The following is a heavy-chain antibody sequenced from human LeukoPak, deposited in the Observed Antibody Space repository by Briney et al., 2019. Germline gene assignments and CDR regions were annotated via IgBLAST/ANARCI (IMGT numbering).Heavy chain of an antibody. V-gene: IGHV4-59*01. J-gene: IGHJ6*03. CDR3: ARVAHGHLYYYYMDV. D-gene: IGHD2-8*01. CDR1: DGSISGYY. Sequence: PSETLSLTCTVSDGSISGYYWSWIRQPPGKGLEWIGYISYSGSTDYNPSLKSRVTMSVDSSKSQFSLKLTSVTAADTAVYYCARVAHGHLYYYYMDVWGKGTMVTISS. CDR2: ISYSGST.